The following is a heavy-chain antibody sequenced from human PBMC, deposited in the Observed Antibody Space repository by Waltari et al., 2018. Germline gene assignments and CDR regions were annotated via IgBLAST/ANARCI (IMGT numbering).Heavy chain of an antibody. CDR2: ISYDGSNK. D-gene: IGHD2-15*01. Sequence: VQLVESGGGLIQPGGSLRLSCAASGFTFSSYGMHWVRQAPGKGLEWVAVISYDGSNKYYADAVKGRFTISRDNSKNTLYLQMNSLRAEDTAVYYCAKLVVVAAHDAFDIWGQGTMVTVSS. CDR3: AKLVVVAAHDAFDI. J-gene: IGHJ3*02. V-gene: IGHV3-30*18. CDR1: GFTFSSYG.